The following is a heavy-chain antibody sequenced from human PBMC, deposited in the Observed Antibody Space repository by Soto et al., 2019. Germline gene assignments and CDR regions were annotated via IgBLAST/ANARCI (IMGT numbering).Heavy chain of an antibody. Sequence: EVQLVESGGGLVQPGGSLTLSCAASGFTFHEHAMHWVRQVPGRGLEWVSGITWESGTTDYGDSVKGRFTISTDNAKDPLCLQMDSLGPGEAGMSYCAKEEGGAWSAPSGSYYPYYAMDVWGQGTTVTFSS. J-gene: IGHJ6*02. D-gene: IGHD3-10*01. CDR1: GFTFHEHA. CDR2: ITWESGTT. CDR3: AKEEGGAWSAPSGSYYPYYAMDV. V-gene: IGHV3-9*01.